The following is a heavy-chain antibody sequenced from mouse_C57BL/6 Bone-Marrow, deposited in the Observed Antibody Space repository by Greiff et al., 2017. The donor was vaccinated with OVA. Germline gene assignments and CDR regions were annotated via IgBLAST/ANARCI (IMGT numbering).Heavy chain of an antibody. D-gene: IGHD2-3*01. Sequence: VQGVESGPGLVQPSQSLSITCTVSGFSLTSYGVHWVRQSPGKGLEWLGVIWSGGSTDYNAAFISRLSISKDNSKSQVFFKMNSLQADDTAIYYCARNLSYDGNYAIDYWGQGTSVTVSS. CDR2: IWSGGST. CDR3: ARNLSYDGNYAIDY. J-gene: IGHJ4*01. V-gene: IGHV2-2*01. CDR1: GFSLTSYG.